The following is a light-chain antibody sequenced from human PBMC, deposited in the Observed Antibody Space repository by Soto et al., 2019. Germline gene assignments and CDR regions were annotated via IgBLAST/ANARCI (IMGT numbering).Light chain of an antibody. CDR1: QSVSNY. CDR3: QQRSNLVT. Sequence: IVLTQSPATLSLSPGERATLSCRASQSVSNYIAWYQQKPGQAPRLLIFDASNRATGIPPRFSGSGSGTSFTLTISSLEPEDSAVYYCQQRSNLVTFGGGTKVEI. CDR2: DAS. V-gene: IGKV3-11*01. J-gene: IGKJ4*01.